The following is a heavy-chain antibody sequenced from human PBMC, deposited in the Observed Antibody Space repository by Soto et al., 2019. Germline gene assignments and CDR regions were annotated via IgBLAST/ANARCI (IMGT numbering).Heavy chain of an antibody. CDR3: ARGMTTATTFDY. V-gene: IGHV4-30-2*01. CDR2: IYHSGST. D-gene: IGHD4-17*01. Sequence: SETLSLTCAVSGGSISSGGYSWSWIRQPPGKGLEWIGYIYHSGSTYYNPSLKSRVTISVDRSKNQISLKLSSVTAADTAVYYWARGMTTATTFDYWGQGTLVNVSS. CDR1: GGSISSGGYS. J-gene: IGHJ4*02.